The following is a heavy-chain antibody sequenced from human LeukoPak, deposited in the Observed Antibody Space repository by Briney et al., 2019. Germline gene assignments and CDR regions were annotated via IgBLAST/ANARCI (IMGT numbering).Heavy chain of an antibody. V-gene: IGHV1-8*01. D-gene: IGHD1-26*01. CDR1: GYTFTSYD. Sequence: GASVKVSCKASGYTFTSYDINWVRQATGQGLEWMGWMNPNSGNTGYAQKFQGRVTMTRNTSTSTAYMELSSLRSEDTAVYYCASQPGPSKSGSYSAFDIWGQGTMVTVSS. CDR3: ASQPGPSKSGSYSAFDI. J-gene: IGHJ3*02. CDR2: MNPNSGNT.